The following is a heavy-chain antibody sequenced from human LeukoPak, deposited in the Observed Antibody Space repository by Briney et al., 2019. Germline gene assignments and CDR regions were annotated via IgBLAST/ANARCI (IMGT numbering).Heavy chain of an antibody. CDR2: ISPSGGTT. CDR3: ARGGWDLTSSGVEY. V-gene: IGHV1-46*01. Sequence: ASVKVSCKASGYTFTTYYLHWVRQAPGQGLDWMGIISPSGGTTSYAQKFQGRVTMTRDTSTSTVYMELSSLRSDDTAVYYCARGGWDLTSSGVEYWGQGTLVTVSS. D-gene: IGHD1-26*01. CDR1: GYTFTTYY. J-gene: IGHJ4*02.